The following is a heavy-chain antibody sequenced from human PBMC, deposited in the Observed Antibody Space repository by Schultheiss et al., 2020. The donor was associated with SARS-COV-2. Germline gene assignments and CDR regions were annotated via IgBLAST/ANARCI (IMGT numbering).Heavy chain of an antibody. V-gene: IGHV1-69*04. CDR2: IIPIFGIA. J-gene: IGHJ4*02. D-gene: IGHD3-10*01. Sequence: SVKVSCKASGGTFSSYAISWVRQAPGQGLEWMGRIIPIFGIANYAQKFQGRVTMTRDTSTSTVYMELSSLRSEDTAVYYCARSPGLWFGVRYPYYFDYWGQGTLVTVSS. CDR3: ARSPGLWFGVRYPYYFDY. CDR1: GGTFSSYA.